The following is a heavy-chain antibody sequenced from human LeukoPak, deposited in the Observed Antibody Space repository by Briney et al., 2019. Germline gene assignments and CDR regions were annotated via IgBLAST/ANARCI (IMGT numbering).Heavy chain of an antibody. Sequence: GGSLRLSCAASGFTFSYYGMNWVRQAPGKGLEWVSFISSSSTSIYYADSVKGRFTISRDNAGSSLFLRMNSLRDEDTAVYYCARSRVVAVLFPTDFDYWGQGALVTVSS. CDR1: GFTFSYYG. V-gene: IGHV3-21*01. CDR2: ISSSSTSI. D-gene: IGHD2-8*01. CDR3: ARSRVVAVLFPTDFDY. J-gene: IGHJ4*02.